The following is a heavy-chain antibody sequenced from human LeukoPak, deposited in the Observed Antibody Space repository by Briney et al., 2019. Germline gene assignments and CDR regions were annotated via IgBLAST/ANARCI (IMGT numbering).Heavy chain of an antibody. J-gene: IGHJ4*02. CDR2: INHSGST. V-gene: IGHV4-34*01. D-gene: IGHD3-22*01. Sequence: SETLSLTCAVYGGSFSGYYWSWIRQPPGKGLEWIGEINHSGSTNYNPSLKSRVTISVDTSKNQFPLKLSSVTAADTAVYYCALGYYGGDYWGQGTLVTVSS. CDR1: GGSFSGYY. CDR3: ALGYYGGDY.